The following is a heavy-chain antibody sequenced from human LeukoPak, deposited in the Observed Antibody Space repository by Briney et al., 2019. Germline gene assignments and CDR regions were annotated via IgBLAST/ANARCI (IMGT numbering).Heavy chain of an antibody. CDR2: ISRSGSNM. CDR3: ARDYRGFDY. V-gene: IGHV3-21*01. D-gene: IGHD1-26*01. Sequence: GGSLRLSCAASGFTFGDFNMNWVRQAPGKGLEWVSYISRSGSNMYFADSVRGRFTVSRDNANNSVFLHMSRLGAEDTAVYYCARDYRGFDYWGQGTLVTVSS. CDR1: GFTFGDFN. J-gene: IGHJ4*02.